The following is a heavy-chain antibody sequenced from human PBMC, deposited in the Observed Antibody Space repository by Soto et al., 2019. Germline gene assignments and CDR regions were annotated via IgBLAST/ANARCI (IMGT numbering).Heavy chain of an antibody. CDR2: ISPNSGGT. D-gene: IGHD6-6*01. Sequence: QVQLVQSGAEVKKPGASVKVSCKASGYTFTGYYMHWVRQAPGQGLEWMGWISPNSGGTNYAQKFQGWVTMTRDTSISTAYMELSRLRSDDTAVYYCARDLYSSSSPYYYGMDVWGQGTTVTVSS. J-gene: IGHJ6*02. V-gene: IGHV1-2*04. CDR1: GYTFTGYY. CDR3: ARDLYSSSSPYYYGMDV.